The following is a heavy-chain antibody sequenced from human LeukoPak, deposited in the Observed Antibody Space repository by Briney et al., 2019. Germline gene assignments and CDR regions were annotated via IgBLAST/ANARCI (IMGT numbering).Heavy chain of an antibody. CDR2: IYPGDSDT. V-gene: IGHV5-51*01. CDR1: GYSFISQW. J-gene: IGHJ4*02. CDR3: ARRGSGSESFYSLDY. Sequence: GESLKISCKGSGYSFISQWIGWVRQMPGKGLEWMGIIYPGDSDTRHSPSFQGQVTISADKSISTAYPQWSSLKASDTAMYYCARRGSGSESFYSLDYWGQGTLVTVSS. D-gene: IGHD3-10*01.